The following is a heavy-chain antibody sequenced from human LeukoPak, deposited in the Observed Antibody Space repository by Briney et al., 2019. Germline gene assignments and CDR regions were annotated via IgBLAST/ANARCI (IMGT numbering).Heavy chain of an antibody. Sequence: SGPTLMQPTQTLMLTCTFSGFSLSPSAVGVGWIRHPPGKALEWLALIYWDDGKRYSPSLKSRLTITQHTTKTQVVLTMTNMDAVDTATYYCAHRQCCSSTSCYGRSFDPWGQGTLVTVSS. J-gene: IGHJ5*02. D-gene: IGHD2-2*01. CDR1: GFSLSPSAVG. V-gene: IGHV2-5*02. CDR2: IYWDDGK. CDR3: AHRQCCSSTSCYGRSFDP.